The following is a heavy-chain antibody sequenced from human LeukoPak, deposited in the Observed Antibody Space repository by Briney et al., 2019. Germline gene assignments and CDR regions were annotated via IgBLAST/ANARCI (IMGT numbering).Heavy chain of an antibody. CDR2: IYYSGST. J-gene: IGHJ6*03. D-gene: IGHD1-1*01. CDR1: GGSISSYY. CDR3: ARGRKIVATGTTTHRRKPYYYYMDV. V-gene: IGHV4-59*12. Sequence: PSETLSLTCTVSGGSISSYYWSWIRQPPGKGLEWIGYIYYSGSTNYNPSLKSRVTISVDTSKKQCSLKLSSVTAADTAVYYCARGRKIVATGTTTHRRKPYYYYMDVWGKGTTVTVSS.